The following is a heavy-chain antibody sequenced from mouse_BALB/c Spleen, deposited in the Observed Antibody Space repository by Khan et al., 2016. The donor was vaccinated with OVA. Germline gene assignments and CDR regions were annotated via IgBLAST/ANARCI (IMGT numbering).Heavy chain of an antibody. V-gene: IGHV14-3*02. CDR2: IDPPNGNT. CDR3: ARMARK. J-gene: IGHJ2*01. Sequence: VRLQQSGAELVKSGATVKLSCPALALNIKATYMPCLSHCPKQGLEGIGRIDPPNGNTKYDPKFQGKATITADTSSNTAYLQLSSLTSEDTAVYYCARMARKWGQGTTLTVSS. CDR1: ALNIKATY.